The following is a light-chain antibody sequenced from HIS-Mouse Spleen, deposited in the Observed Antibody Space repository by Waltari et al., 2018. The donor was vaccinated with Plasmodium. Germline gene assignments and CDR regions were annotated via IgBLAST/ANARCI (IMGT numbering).Light chain of an antibody. V-gene: IGLV3-10*01. CDR2: EDS. CDR3: YSTDSSGNHRV. Sequence: YELTQPPLASLFPGRTARITCSGDALPKKYAYWYQQKSGKAPVLVSYEDSKRTPGIPGRLSGSSSGTMATLTISGAQVEDDADYYCYSTDSSGNHRVFGGGTKLTVL. CDR1: ALPKKY. J-gene: IGLJ3*02.